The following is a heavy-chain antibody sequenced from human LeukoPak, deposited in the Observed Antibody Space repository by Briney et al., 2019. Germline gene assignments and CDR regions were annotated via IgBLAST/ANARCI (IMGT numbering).Heavy chain of an antibody. J-gene: IGHJ5*02. Sequence: SQTLSLTCTVSGGSISSGGYYWSWIRQPPGKGLEWIGYIYHSGSTYYNPSLKSRVTISVDRSKNQFSLKLSSVTAADTAVYYCARGLDYGGNRWGQGTLVTVSS. V-gene: IGHV4-30-2*01. CDR1: GGSISSGGYY. D-gene: IGHD4-23*01. CDR2: IYHSGST. CDR3: ARGLDYGGNR.